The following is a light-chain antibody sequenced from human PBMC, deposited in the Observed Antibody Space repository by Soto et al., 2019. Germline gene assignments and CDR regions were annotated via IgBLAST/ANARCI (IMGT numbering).Light chain of an antibody. CDR2: GAS. V-gene: IGKV3-20*01. CDR3: QQYGGSPRT. Sequence: EIVLTQSPGTLSLSPGEGATLSCRASQSINSFLAWYQQRRGQAPRLLIHGASNRATGIPDRFSGSGSGTDFTLTISRLEPEDFAVHYCQQYGGSPRTFGQGTKVEVK. J-gene: IGKJ1*01. CDR1: QSINSF.